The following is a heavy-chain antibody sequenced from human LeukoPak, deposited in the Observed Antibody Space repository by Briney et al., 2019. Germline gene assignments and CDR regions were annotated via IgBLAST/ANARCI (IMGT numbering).Heavy chain of an antibody. CDR1: GFTFSDHY. D-gene: IGHD4-17*01. CDR3: ALYGDYELDYFDY. Sequence: PGGSLRLSCAASGFTFSDHYMDWVRQAPGKGLEWVGRTRNKANSYTTEYAASVKGRFTISRDDSKNSLYLQMNSLKTEDTAVYYWALYGDYELDYFDYWGQGTLVTVSS. V-gene: IGHV3-72*01. J-gene: IGHJ4*02. CDR2: TRNKANSYTT.